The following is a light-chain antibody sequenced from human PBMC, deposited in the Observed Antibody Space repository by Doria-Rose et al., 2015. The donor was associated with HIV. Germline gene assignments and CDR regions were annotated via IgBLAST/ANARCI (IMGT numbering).Light chain of an antibody. CDR3: QSYDDSNLVV. CDR1: SGSIASNY. CDR2: EDD. J-gene: IGLJ2*01. Sequence: LTQPYSVSESPGKTVTISCTRSSGSIASNYVQWYQQRPGSSPATVIYEDDQRPSGVPDRFSGSIDSSSNSASLTISGLKTEDEADYYCQSYDDSNLVVFGGGTKLTVL. V-gene: IGLV6-57*01.